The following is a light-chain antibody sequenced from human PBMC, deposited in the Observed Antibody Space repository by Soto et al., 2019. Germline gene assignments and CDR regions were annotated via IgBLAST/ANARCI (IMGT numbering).Light chain of an antibody. Sequence: DIHMTQSPSALSASVGDSVTITCRASQSGRDWLAWYQQKPGKAPQLLMYDVSTLEGGVPSRFSGSGSGTEFTLTINNLQPDDFATYFCQQYDSDVFSFGGGTKVEMK. CDR3: QQYDSDVFS. V-gene: IGKV1-5*01. J-gene: IGKJ4*01. CDR1: QSGRDW. CDR2: DVS.